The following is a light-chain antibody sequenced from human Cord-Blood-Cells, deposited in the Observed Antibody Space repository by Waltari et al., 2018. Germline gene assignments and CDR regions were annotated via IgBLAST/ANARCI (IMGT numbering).Light chain of an antibody. CDR1: QSISSY. Sequence: DIQMNQSPSSLSACVGDRVTITCRASQSISSYLNWYQQKPGKAPKLLIYAASSLQSGVPSRFSGSGSGTDFTLTISSLQPEDFATYYCQQSYSTPWTFGQGTKVEIK. V-gene: IGKV1-39*01. CDR3: QQSYSTPWT. J-gene: IGKJ1*01. CDR2: AAS.